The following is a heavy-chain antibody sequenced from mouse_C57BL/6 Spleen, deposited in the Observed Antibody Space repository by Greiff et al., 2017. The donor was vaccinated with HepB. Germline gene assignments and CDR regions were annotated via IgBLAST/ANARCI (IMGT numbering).Heavy chain of an antibody. CDR3: ARGGYGNWYFDV. D-gene: IGHD2-10*02. CDR1: GYTFTDYN. CDR2: INPNNGGT. Sequence: EVQVVESGPELVKPGASVKIPCKASGYTFTDYNMDWVKQSHGKSLEWIGDINPNNGGTIYNQKFKGKATLTVDKSSSTAYMELRSLTSEDTAVYYCARGGYGNWYFDVWGTGTTVTVSS. J-gene: IGHJ1*03. V-gene: IGHV1-18*01.